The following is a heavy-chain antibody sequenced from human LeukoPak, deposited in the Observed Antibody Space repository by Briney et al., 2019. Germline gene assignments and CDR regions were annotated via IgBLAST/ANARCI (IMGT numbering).Heavy chain of an antibody. Sequence: GGSLRLSCAASGFTLSSYAMSWVRQAPGKGLEWVSAISGSGGSTYYADSVKGRFTISRDNSKNTLYLQMNSLRAEDTAVYYCALLMVRGARGFDYWGQGTLVTVSS. CDR2: ISGSGGST. CDR3: ALLMVRGARGFDY. D-gene: IGHD3-10*01. V-gene: IGHV3-23*01. CDR1: GFTLSSYA. J-gene: IGHJ4*02.